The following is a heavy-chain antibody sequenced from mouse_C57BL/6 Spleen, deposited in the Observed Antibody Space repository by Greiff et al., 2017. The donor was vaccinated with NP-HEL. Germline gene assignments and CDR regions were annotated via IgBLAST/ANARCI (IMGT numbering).Heavy chain of an antibody. CDR1: GYSITSGYY. CDR2: ISYDGSN. D-gene: IGHD2-13*01. J-gene: IGHJ3*01. V-gene: IGHV3-6*01. CDR3: ARDDFFAY. Sequence: EVKLQESGPGLVKPSQSLSLTCSVTGYSITSGYYWNWIRQFPGNKLEWMGYISYDGSNNYNPSLKNRISITRDTSKNQFFLKLNSVTTEDTATYYCARDDFFAYWGQGTLVTVSA.